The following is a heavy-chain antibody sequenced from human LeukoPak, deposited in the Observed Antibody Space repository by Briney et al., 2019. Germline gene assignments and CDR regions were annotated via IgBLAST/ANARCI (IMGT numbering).Heavy chain of an antibody. CDR2: IYPGDSGT. V-gene: IGHV5-51*01. J-gene: IGHJ4*02. Sequence: GESLKISCKGSGYSFTSYWIGWVRQMPGKGLGWMGIIYPGDSGTRYSPSFQGQVTISADKSSSTAYLQWSSLKASDTAMYYCARHVSRYGDLDYWGQGTLVTVSS. D-gene: IGHD4-17*01. CDR3: ARHVSRYGDLDY. CDR1: GYSFTSYW.